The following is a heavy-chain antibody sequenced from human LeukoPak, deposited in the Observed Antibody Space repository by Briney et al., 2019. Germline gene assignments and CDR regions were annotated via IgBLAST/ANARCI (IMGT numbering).Heavy chain of an antibody. V-gene: IGHV1-18*01. CDR3: ARARAGRFLEWSKTDY. J-gene: IGHJ4*02. CDR1: GYTFTSYG. D-gene: IGHD3-3*01. CDR2: ISVYNGNT. Sequence: GASVKVSCKASGYTFTSYGISWVRQAPGQGLEWMGWISVYNGNTNYAQKLQGRVTMTTDTSTSTAYMELRSLRSDDTAVYYCARARAGRFLEWSKTDYWGQGTLVTVSS.